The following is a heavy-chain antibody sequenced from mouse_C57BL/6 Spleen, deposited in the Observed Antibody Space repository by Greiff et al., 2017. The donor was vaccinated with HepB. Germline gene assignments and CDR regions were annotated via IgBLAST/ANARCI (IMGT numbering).Heavy chain of an antibody. CDR3: ARTGYGSYFDY. V-gene: IGHV1-22*01. CDR1: GYTFTDYN. Sequence: VHVKQSGPELVKPGASVKMSCKASGYTFTDYNMHWVKQSHGKSLEWIGYINPNNGGTSYNQKFKGKATLTVNKSSSTAYMELRSLTSEDSAVYYCARTGYGSYFDYWGQGTTLTVSS. J-gene: IGHJ2*01. D-gene: IGHD1-1*01. CDR2: INPNNGGT.